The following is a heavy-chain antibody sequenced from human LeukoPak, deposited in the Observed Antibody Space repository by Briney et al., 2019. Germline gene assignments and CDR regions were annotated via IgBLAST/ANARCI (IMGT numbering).Heavy chain of an antibody. D-gene: IGHD6-13*01. J-gene: IGHJ4*02. V-gene: IGHV3-20*04. Sequence: PGGSLRLSCAASGFTFDDYGMSWVRQAPGKGLEWVSGINWNGGSTGYADSVKGRFTISRDNAENSLYLQMNSLRAEDTALYYCARTKGQQLVLYYFDYWGQGTLVTVSS. CDR1: GFTFDDYG. CDR3: ARTKGQQLVLYYFDY. CDR2: INWNGGST.